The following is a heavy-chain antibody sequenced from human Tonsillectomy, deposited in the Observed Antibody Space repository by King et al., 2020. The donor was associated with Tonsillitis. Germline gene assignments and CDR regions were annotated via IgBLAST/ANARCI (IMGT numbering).Heavy chain of an antibody. Sequence: VQLQESGPGLVKPSQTLSLTCTVSGGSINSDDYYWTWIRQHPGKGLEWIGYVYYIGSTDYNPSLKSRVTIAIDTSKNQFSLKLTSVTAADTAVYYCARGSGCYGNNCHHWFDPWGQGTLVTVSS. CDR1: GGSINSDDYY. D-gene: IGHD5-24*01. CDR2: VYYIGST. V-gene: IGHV4-31*03. J-gene: IGHJ5*02. CDR3: ARGSGCYGNNCHHWFDP.